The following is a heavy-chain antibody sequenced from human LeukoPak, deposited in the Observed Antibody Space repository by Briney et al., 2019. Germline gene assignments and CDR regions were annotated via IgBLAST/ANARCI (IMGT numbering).Heavy chain of an antibody. Sequence: GSLRLSCAASGFTFSDYYMSWIRQAPGKGLEWIGEINHSGSTNYNPSLKSRVTISVDTSKNQFSLKLSSVTAADTAVYYCARRRYYYDSSGYYYLFDYWGQGTLVTVSS. J-gene: IGHJ4*02. CDR3: ARRRYYYDSSGYYYLFDY. CDR1: GFTFSDYY. V-gene: IGHV4-34*01. D-gene: IGHD3-22*01. CDR2: INHSGST.